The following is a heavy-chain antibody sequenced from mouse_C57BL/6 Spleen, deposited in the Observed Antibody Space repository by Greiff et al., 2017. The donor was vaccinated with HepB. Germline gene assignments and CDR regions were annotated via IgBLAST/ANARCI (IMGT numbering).Heavy chain of an antibody. V-gene: IGHV1-82*01. CDR3: ARRGHFLYYFDY. Sequence: VQLQQSGPELVKPGASVKISCKASGYAFSSSWMNWVKQRPGKGLEWIGRIYPGDGDTNYNGKFKGKATLTADKSSSTAYMQLSSLTSEDSAVYFCARRGHFLYYFDYWGEGTTLTVSS. D-gene: IGHD3-3*01. CDR2: IYPGDGDT. CDR1: GYAFSSSW. J-gene: IGHJ2*01.